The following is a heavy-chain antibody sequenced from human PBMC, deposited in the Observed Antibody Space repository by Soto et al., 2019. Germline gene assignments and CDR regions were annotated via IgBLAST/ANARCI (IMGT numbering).Heavy chain of an antibody. CDR3: AREPQSGNYFHYYGLDV. J-gene: IGHJ6*02. Sequence: PSQTLSLTCAISGDSVSSNSAAWSWIRQSPSRGLEWLGRTYYRSKWYDDFSVSVKSRITINPETSKNQLSLQLSSVTPEDTVVYYCAREPQSGNYFHYYGLDVWGQGTTVSVSS. CDR2: TYYRSKWYD. CDR1: GDSVSSNSAA. D-gene: IGHD1-26*01. V-gene: IGHV6-1*01.